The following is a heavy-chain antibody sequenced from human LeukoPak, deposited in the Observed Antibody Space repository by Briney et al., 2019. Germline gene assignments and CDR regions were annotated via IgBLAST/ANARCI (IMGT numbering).Heavy chain of an antibody. V-gene: IGHV4-59*01. J-gene: IGHJ5*02. CDR3: ARDRAKGSGSRSGWFDP. CDR2: IYYSGST. D-gene: IGHD6-19*01. Sequence: GSLRLSCAASGFTFSSYAMSWIRQPPGKGLEWIGYIYYSGSTNYNPSLKSRVTISVDTSKNQFSLKLSSVTAADTAVYYCARDRAKGSGSRSGWFDPWGQGTLVTVSS. CDR1: GFTFSSYA.